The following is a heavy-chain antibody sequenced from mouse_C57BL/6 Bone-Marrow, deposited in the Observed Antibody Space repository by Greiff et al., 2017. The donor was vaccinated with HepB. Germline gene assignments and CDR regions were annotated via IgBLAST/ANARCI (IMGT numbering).Heavy chain of an antibody. D-gene: IGHD3-1*01. Sequence: VQLQQPGAELVKPGASVKLSCKASGYTFTSYWMQWVKQRPGQGLEWIGEIDPSDSYTNYNQKFKGKATLTVDTSSSTAYMQLSSLTSEDSAVYYCARWGLEAFSYYYAMDYWGQGTSVTVSS. CDR2: IDPSDSYT. CDR3: ARWGLEAFSYYYAMDY. CDR1: GYTFTSYW. V-gene: IGHV1-50*01. J-gene: IGHJ4*01.